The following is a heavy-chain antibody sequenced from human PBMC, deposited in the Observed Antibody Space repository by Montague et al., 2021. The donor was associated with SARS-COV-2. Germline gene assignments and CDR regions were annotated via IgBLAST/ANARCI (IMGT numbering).Heavy chain of an antibody. J-gene: IGHJ6*03. CDR3: AREGGLTSYGVGLNYYYYMDV. CDR1: GGYISSYY. CDR2: IYTSGST. D-gene: IGHD3-3*01. Sequence: SETLSLTCTVSGGYISSYYWSWIRQPAGKGLEWIGSIYTSGSTNYNPSLKSRVTMSVDTSKNQFSLKLSSVTAADTAVYYCAREGGLTSYGVGLNYYYYMDVWGQGTTVTVSS. V-gene: IGHV4-4*07.